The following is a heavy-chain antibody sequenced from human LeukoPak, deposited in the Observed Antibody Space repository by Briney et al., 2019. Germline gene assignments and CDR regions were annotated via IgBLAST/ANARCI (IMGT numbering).Heavy chain of an antibody. D-gene: IGHD3-3*01. Sequence: SETLSLTCAVYGGSFSGYYWSWIRQPPGKGLEWVGEINHSGSTNYNPSLKSRVTISLDSSKNQFSLKLSSVTAADTAVYYCAKHLRRRFFSKTLGFDPWGQGTLVTVSS. CDR3: AKHLRRRFFSKTLGFDP. J-gene: IGHJ5*02. V-gene: IGHV4-34*01. CDR1: GGSFSGYY. CDR2: INHSGST.